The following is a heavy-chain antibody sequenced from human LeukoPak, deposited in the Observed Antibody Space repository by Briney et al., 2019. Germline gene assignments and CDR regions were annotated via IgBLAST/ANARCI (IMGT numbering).Heavy chain of an antibody. CDR3: AKDRGLYDILTGYDDAFDI. Sequence: GVSLRLSCAASGFTFTNNAMTWVRQPPGKGLQWVSIIRGPGGGGTTYYADSVKGRFSISRDNSKNTLYLQMDSLRAEDTAIYYCAKDRGLYDILTGYDDAFDIWGQGTMVTVSS. V-gene: IGHV3-23*01. D-gene: IGHD3-9*01. CDR2: IRGPGGGGTT. CDR1: GFTFTNNA. J-gene: IGHJ3*02.